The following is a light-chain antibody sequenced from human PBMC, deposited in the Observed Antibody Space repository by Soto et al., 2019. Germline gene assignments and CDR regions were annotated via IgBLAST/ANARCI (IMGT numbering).Light chain of an antibody. CDR2: STS. V-gene: IGKV3-20*01. CDR1: QSVSTPY. Sequence: ENVLTQSPGTLSLSPGERATLSCRASQSVSTPYLAWYQQKPGQAPRLLIYSTSTRASVIPDRFSGSGSGTDFTLTISRLEPEDFAVYYCQQYGSSLWTFGQGTKVEIK. CDR3: QQYGSSLWT. J-gene: IGKJ1*01.